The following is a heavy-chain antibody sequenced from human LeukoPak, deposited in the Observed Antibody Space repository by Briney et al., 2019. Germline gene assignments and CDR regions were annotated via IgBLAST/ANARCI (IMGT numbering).Heavy chain of an antibody. CDR1: GYSFTDYY. D-gene: IGHD1-26*01. J-gene: IGHJ5*02. Sequence: ASVTVSCKTSGYSFTDYYMHWVRQAPGQGLEWMGWINPNSGGTSAAQKFQGRITMTRDTSITTVYMEVSWLTSDDTAIYYCARADRLDGSPYLIGPWGQGTLVTVSS. CDR3: ARADRLDGSPYLIGP. CDR2: INPNSGGT. V-gene: IGHV1-2*02.